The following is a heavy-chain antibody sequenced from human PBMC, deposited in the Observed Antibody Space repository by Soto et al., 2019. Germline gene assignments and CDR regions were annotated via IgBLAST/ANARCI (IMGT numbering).Heavy chain of an antibody. J-gene: IGHJ4*02. Sequence: GGSLRLSCAASGFTFSSYGMHWVRQAPGKGLEWVAVISYDGSNKYYADSVKGRFTISRDNSKNTLYLQMNSLRAEDTAVYYCAKSLYHYDSSGSTFDYWGQGTLVTVSS. CDR2: ISYDGSNK. V-gene: IGHV3-30*18. CDR3: AKSLYHYDSSGSTFDY. D-gene: IGHD3-22*01. CDR1: GFTFSSYG.